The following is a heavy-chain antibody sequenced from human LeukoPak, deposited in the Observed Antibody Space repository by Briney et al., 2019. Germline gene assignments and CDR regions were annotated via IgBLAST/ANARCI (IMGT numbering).Heavy chain of an antibody. CDR3: ARDRTSLNYYGSSSYGMDV. CDR2: ISYDGSNE. CDR1: GFTFSSYV. D-gene: IGHD3-10*01. Sequence: GGSLRLSCAASGFTFSSYVMHWVRQAPGKGLEWVAIISYDGSNEYYADSVKGRFTISRDNSKNTLYLQMNSLRAEDTAVYYCARDRTSLNYYGSSSYGMDVWGKGTTVTVSS. V-gene: IGHV3-30*04. J-gene: IGHJ6*04.